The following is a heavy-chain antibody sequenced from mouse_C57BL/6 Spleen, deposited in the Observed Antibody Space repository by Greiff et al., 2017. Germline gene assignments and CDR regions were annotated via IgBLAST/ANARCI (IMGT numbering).Heavy chain of an antibody. CDR1: GYAFSSSW. CDR2: IYPGDGDT. V-gene: IGHV1-82*01. CDR3: ARSRGNYFDY. Sequence: QVQLKESGPELVKPGASVKISCKASGYAFSSSWMNWVKQRPGKGLEWIGRIYPGDGDTNYNGKFKGKATLTADKSSSTAYMQLSSLTSEDSAVYFCARSRGNYFDYWGQGTTLTVSS. J-gene: IGHJ2*01.